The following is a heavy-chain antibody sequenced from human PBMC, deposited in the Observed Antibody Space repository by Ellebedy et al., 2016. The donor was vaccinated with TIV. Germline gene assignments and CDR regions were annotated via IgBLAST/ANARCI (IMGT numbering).Heavy chain of an antibody. D-gene: IGHD3-3*01. CDR3: ARERITIFGVVIVGYFDY. Sequence: GESLKISCAASGFTFSSYAMHWVRQAPGKGLEWVAVISYDGSNKYYADSVKGRFTISRDNSKNTLYLQMNSLRAEDTAVYYCARERITIFGVVIVGYFDYWGQGTLVTVSS. V-gene: IGHV3-30-3*01. CDR2: ISYDGSNK. CDR1: GFTFSSYA. J-gene: IGHJ4*02.